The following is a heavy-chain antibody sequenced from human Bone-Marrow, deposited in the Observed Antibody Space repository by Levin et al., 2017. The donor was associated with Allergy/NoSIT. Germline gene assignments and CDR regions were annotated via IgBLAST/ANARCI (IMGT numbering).Heavy chain of an antibody. V-gene: IGHV1-46*01. CDR3: ARGGGVCSSTSCPYYYYYGMDV. J-gene: IGHJ6*02. D-gene: IGHD2-2*01. Sequence: ASVKVSCKASGYTFTSYYMHWVRQAPGQGLEWMGIINPSGGSTSYAQKFQGRVTMTRDTSTSTVYMELSSLRSEDTAVYYCARGGGVCSSTSCPYYYYYGMDVWGQGTTVTVSS. CDR2: INPSGGST. CDR1: GYTFTSYY.